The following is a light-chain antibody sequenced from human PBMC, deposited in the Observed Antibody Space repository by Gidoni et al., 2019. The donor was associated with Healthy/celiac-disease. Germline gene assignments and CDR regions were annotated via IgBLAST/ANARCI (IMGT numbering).Light chain of an antibody. CDR3: QQRSNWHT. V-gene: IGKV3D-11*02. CDR1: QSVSSY. Sequence: ELVFTQSPATLSLSPGERATLSCRASQSVSSYLAWYHQKPGQAPRLLIFDASNRATGIPARFSGSGSGTDFTLTISSLEPEDFAVYYCQQRSNWHTFGQGTRLEIK. J-gene: IGKJ5*01. CDR2: DAS.